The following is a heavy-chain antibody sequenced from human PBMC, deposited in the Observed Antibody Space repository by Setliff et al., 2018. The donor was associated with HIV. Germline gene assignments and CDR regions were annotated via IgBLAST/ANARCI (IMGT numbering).Heavy chain of an antibody. V-gene: IGHV1-24*01. J-gene: IGHJ4*01. CDR1: GYSLTELS. CDR3: ATAKGQWLAEGGFDY. Sequence: ASVKVSCKVSGYSLTELSMHWVRQASEKGLEWMGRFDPEDGDTLYAQKFQGRVTMTEDTSTDTAYMELSGLRSEDTAVYYCATAKGQWLAEGGFDYWGQGTLVTVPS. CDR2: FDPEDGDT. D-gene: IGHD6-19*01.